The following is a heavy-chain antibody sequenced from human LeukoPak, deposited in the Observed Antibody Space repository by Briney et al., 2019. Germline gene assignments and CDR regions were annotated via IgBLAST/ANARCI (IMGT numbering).Heavy chain of an antibody. Sequence: GGSLRLSCAASGFSFSIYTMSWVRQTPGRGLEWVSTIYYSGGDTYSADSVKGRFTISRDNSRNMVYLQMNSLRAEDTAVYYCAKDLCYGVGARRFDYWGQGTLVTVSS. J-gene: IGHJ4*02. CDR3: AKDLCYGVGARRFDY. CDR2: IYYSGGDT. CDR1: GFSFSIYT. D-gene: IGHD6-6*01. V-gene: IGHV3-23*01.